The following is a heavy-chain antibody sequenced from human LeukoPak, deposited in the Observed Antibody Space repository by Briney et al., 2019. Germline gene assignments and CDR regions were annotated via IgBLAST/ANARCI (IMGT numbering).Heavy chain of an antibody. V-gene: IGHV3-23*01. J-gene: IGHJ4*02. Sequence: GGSLRLSCAASGFTFSSYAMSWVRQAPGKGLEWVSVISGSGGSTYYADSVKGRFTISRDNSKNTLYLQMNSLRAEDTAIYYCARSIPYGTTWYGRSDYWGRGTLVTVSS. D-gene: IGHD6-13*01. CDR2: ISGSGGST. CDR3: ARSIPYGTTWYGRSDY. CDR1: GFTFSSYA.